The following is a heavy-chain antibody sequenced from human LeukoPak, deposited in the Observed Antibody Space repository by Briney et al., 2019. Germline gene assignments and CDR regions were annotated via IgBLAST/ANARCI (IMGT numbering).Heavy chain of an antibody. D-gene: IGHD3-22*01. Sequence: SETLSLTCTVSGGSISSGDYYWSWIRQPPGKGLEWIGYIYYSGSTNYNPSLKSRVTISVDTSKNQFSLKLSSVTAADTAVYYCARVDLRYYELDYWGQGTLVTVSS. CDR3: ARVDLRYYELDY. V-gene: IGHV4-61*08. CDR2: IYYSGST. J-gene: IGHJ4*02. CDR1: GGSISSGDYY.